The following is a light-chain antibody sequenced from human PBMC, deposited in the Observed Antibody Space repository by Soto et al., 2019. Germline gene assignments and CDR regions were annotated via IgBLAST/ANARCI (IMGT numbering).Light chain of an antibody. CDR3: SSYTSSSTLV. CDR2: EVS. J-gene: IGLJ1*01. V-gene: IGLV2-14*01. Sequence: QSALTQPASVSGSPGQSITISCTGTSSDVGGYNYVSWYQQHPGKAPKLMIYEVSNRPSGVSNRFSGSTSGNTASLTISGLQAEDEADYSCSSYTSSSTLVFGTGTKVTVL. CDR1: SSDVGGYNY.